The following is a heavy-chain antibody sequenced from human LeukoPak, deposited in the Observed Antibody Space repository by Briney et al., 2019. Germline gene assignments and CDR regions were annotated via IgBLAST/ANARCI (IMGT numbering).Heavy chain of an antibody. CDR2: IIPIFGTA. CDR1: GGTLSSYA. D-gene: IGHD4-23*01. CDR3: ARGHGNSLFDY. J-gene: IGHJ4*02. Sequence: AASVKVSCKASGGTLSSYAISWVRQAPGQGLEWMGGIIPIFGTANYAQKFQGRVTITADESTSTAYMELSSLRSEDTAVYYCARGHGNSLFDYWGQGTLVTVSS. V-gene: IGHV1-69*13.